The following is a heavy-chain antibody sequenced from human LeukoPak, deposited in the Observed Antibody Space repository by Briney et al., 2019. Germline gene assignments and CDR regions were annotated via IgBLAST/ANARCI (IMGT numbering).Heavy chain of an antibody. J-gene: IGHJ3*02. CDR2: INPNSGGT. Sequence: AASVKVSCKASGYTFTGYYMHWVRQAPGQGLEWMGWINPNSGGTNYAQKFQGRVTMTRNTSISTANMELSRLKSDDTAVYYCARVLYHYQREAFDIWGQGTMVTVSS. CDR1: GYTFTGYY. D-gene: IGHD2-2*01. V-gene: IGHV1-2*02. CDR3: ARVLYHYQREAFDI.